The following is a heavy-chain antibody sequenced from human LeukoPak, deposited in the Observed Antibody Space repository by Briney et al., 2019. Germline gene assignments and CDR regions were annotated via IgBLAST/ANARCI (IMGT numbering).Heavy chain of an antibody. D-gene: IGHD3-10*01. CDR2: ISSDGGST. Sequence: GVSLRLSCGATAFSFGTHSMHWVRQAPGKGLESVSAISSDGGSTYYSNSVKGRFTISRDNSKNTLYLQMGSLTAEDTAVYFCAREWPAGVTDYWGQGTLVTVSS. CDR1: AFSFGTHS. V-gene: IGHV3-64*01. CDR3: AREWPAGVTDY. J-gene: IGHJ4*02.